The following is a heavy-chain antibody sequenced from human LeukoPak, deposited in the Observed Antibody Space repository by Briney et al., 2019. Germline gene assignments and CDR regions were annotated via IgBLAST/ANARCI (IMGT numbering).Heavy chain of an antibody. CDR2: ISSNGRRT. D-gene: IGHD6-19*01. CDR1: GFTFSSYS. J-gene: IGHJ4*02. V-gene: IGHV3-64*01. Sequence: QAGGSLRLSCAASGFTFSSYSMHWVRQAPGKGLEFVSAISSNGRRTYYANSVKGRFTISRDISKNTLYLQMGSLRAEDMAVYYCARVDYGSGCDSWGQGTLVTVSS. CDR3: ARVDYGSGCDS.